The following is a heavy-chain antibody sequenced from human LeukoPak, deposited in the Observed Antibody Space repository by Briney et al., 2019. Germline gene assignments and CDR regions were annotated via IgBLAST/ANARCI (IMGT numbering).Heavy chain of an antibody. CDR1: GGSISSSSYY. CDR2: IYYSGST. J-gene: IGHJ6*02. CDR3: ARAVVVTAIYYYGMDV. V-gene: IGHV4-39*07. Sequence: SETLSLTCTVSGGSISSSSYYWGWIRQPPGKGLDWIGSIYYSGSTYYNPSLKSRVTISVDTSKNQFSLKVSSVTAADTAVYYCARAVVVTAIYYYGMDVWGQGTTVTVSS. D-gene: IGHD2-21*02.